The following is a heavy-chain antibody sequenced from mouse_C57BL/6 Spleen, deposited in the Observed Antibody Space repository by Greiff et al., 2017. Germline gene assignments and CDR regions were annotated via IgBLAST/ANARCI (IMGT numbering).Heavy chain of an antibody. CDR1: GFSLTSYG. D-gene: IGHD2-1*01. V-gene: IGHV2-2*01. CDR3: GREGVTAEWYFDV. J-gene: IGHJ1*03. CDR2: IWSGGST. Sequence: VQGVESGPGLVQPSPSLSITCTASGFSLTSYGVHWVRQSPGKGLEWLGVIWSGGSTDYNAAFISRLSISNDNSNSTVFFKMNSLQADDTAIYYCGREGVTAEWYFDVWGTGTPVTVSA.